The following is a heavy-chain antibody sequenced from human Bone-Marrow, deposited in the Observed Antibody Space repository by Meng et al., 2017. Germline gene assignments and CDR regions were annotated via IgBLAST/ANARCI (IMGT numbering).Heavy chain of an antibody. Sequence: SETLSLTCTVSGGSISSSSYYWGWIRQPPGKGLEWIGSIYYSGSTYYNPSLKSRVTISVDTSKNQFSLELSSVTAADTAVYYCARATGSYYNPTLYFDYWGQGTLVTVSS. D-gene: IGHD3-10*01. CDR3: ARATGSYYNPTLYFDY. CDR1: GGSISSSSYY. V-gene: IGHV4-39*07. J-gene: IGHJ4*02. CDR2: IYYSGST.